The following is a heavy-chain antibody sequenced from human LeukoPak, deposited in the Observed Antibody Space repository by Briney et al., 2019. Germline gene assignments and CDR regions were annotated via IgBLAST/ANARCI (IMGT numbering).Heavy chain of an antibody. CDR3: ARDCSSTSCYHSGYYYYYMDV. CDR1: RGSISSYY. Sequence: SETLSLTRTVSRGSISSYYWCWIRQPPGKGLEGIGYIYYSGSTNYNPSLKSRVTISVDTSKNQFSLKLISVTAADTAVYYCARDCSSTSCYHSGYYYYYMDVWAKGPRSPSP. D-gene: IGHD2-2*01. V-gene: IGHV4-59*01. J-gene: IGHJ6*03. CDR2: IYYSGST.